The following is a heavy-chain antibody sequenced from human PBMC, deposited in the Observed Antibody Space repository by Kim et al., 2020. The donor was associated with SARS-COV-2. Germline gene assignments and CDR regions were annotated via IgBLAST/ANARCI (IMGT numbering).Heavy chain of an antibody. CDR2: IYSGGSST. CDR3: AKSSRGSSWYPTFFDY. D-gene: IGHD6-13*01. CDR1: GFTFSSYA. V-gene: IGHV3-23*03. J-gene: IGHJ4*02. Sequence: GGSLRLSCAASGFTFSSYAMSWVRQAPGKGLEWVSVIYSGGSSTYYADSVKGRFTISRDNSKNTLYLQMNSLRAEDTAVYYCAKSSRGSSWYPTFFDYWGQGTLVTVSS.